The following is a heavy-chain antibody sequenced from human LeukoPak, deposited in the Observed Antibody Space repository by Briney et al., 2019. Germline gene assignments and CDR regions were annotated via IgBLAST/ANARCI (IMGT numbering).Heavy chain of an antibody. D-gene: IGHD3-10*01. Sequence: SETLSLTCTVSGGSISSSSYYWSWIRQPPGKGLEWIGEINHSGSTNYNPSLKSRVTISVDTSKNQFSLKLSSVTAADTAVYYCAGGPTYYYGSGSSLWGQGTLVTVSS. CDR1: GGSISSSSYY. J-gene: IGHJ4*02. CDR3: AGGPTYYYGSGSSL. V-gene: IGHV4-39*07. CDR2: INHSGST.